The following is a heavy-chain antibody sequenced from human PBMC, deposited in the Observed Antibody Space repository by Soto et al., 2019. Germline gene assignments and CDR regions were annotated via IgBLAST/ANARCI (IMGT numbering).Heavy chain of an antibody. CDR3: TKGTWYFSGYSCNRGAFDL. CDR2: ISWNSGTI. J-gene: IGHJ3*01. CDR1: GFTFDDYA. Sequence: GGSLRLSCAASGFTFDDYAMHWVRQAPGKGLDWVSGISWNSGTIGYADSVKGRFTISRDNAKNSLYLQMNSLRNEDAALYYCTKGTWYFSGYSCNRGAFDLWGQGTVVTVSS. V-gene: IGHV3-9*01. D-gene: IGHD3-22*01.